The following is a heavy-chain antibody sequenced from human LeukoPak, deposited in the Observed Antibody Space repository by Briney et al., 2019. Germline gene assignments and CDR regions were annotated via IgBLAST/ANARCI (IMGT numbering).Heavy chain of an antibody. V-gene: IGHV3-53*04. D-gene: IGHD3-10*01. CDR2: IYSGGST. CDR3: ATGGYGLGSYLDY. J-gene: IGHJ4*02. Sequence: GGSLRLSCEASGFTVSSNYMSWVRQAPGKGLEWVSIIYSGGSTYYADSGKGRFTISRHNSKTTLYLQLNSLRAEDTAVYYCATGGYGLGSYLDYWGQGTLVTVSS. CDR1: GFTVSSNY.